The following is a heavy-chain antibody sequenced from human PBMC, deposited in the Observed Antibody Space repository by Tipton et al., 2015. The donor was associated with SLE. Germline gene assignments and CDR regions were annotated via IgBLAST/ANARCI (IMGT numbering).Heavy chain of an antibody. D-gene: IGHD3-16*01. V-gene: IGHV4-34*01. CDR1: GGSFSGYY. J-gene: IGHJ4*02. CDR3: ARGLVGGGGFDY. CDR2: INHSGST. Sequence: TLSLTCAVYGGSFSGYYWSWIRQPPGKGLEWIGEINHSGSTNYNPSLKSRVIISVDTSKNQFSLKLSSVTAADTAVYYCARGLVGGGGFDYWGQGTLVTVSP.